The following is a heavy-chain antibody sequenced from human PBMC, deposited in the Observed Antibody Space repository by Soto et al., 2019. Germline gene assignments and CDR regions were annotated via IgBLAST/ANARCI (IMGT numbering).Heavy chain of an antibody. V-gene: IGHV1-69*01. CDR1: GGTPSNSA. Sequence: QVHLLLQSGAEVKKPGSSVKVSCKASGGTPSNSAISWVRQAPGQGLEWMGGIIPVYGLVKYAQNFQGRVASTADESSNTAYMELRSLRPEDTAVYYCAGGDIVVVGSRAYYGMDVWGQGTTVTVSS. CDR2: IIPVYGLV. J-gene: IGHJ6*02. CDR3: AGGDIVVVGSRAYYGMDV. D-gene: IGHD3-22*01.